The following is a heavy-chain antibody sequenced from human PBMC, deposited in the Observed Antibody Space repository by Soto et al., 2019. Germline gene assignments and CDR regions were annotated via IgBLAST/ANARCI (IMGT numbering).Heavy chain of an antibody. J-gene: IGHJ4*02. Sequence: QVQLVESGGDLVKRGGSLRLSCAASGYTFSDYYMSWIRQAPGKGLEWISYIDTSSTKIYYADSGKGRFTISRDNAKNSLYLEMNRLRDEDTAVYYCASHYDMWSGYLSPVDYWGQGTLGTVSS. CDR2: IDTSSTKI. CDR3: ASHYDMWSGYLSPVDY. V-gene: IGHV3-11*01. D-gene: IGHD3-3*01. CDR1: GYTFSDYY.